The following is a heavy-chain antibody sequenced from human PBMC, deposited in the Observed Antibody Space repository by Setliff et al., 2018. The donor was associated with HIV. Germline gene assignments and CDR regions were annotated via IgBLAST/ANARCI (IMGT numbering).Heavy chain of an antibody. CDR3: ARQPGRAAMGRENYYYYYMDV. Sequence: GESLKISCTGSGYSFTNYWIGWVRQMPGKGLEWMAIIFPGDSDTRYSPSFQGQVTISADTSISTAYLQWRSLKASDTAMYYCARQPGRAAMGRENYYYYYMDVWGKGTTVTVSS. J-gene: IGHJ6*03. D-gene: IGHD2-2*01. CDR1: GYSFTNYW. CDR2: IFPGDSDT. V-gene: IGHV5-51*01.